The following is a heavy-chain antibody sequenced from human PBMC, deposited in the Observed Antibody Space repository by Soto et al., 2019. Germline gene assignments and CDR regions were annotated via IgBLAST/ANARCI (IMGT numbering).Heavy chain of an antibody. V-gene: IGHV3-33*01. Sequence: LLXSCAASRFTFRSYRVHWGRHAPGKGLECVAVIWYDGSNKYYADSVKGRFTISRDNSKNTLYLQMNSLRAEDTAVYYCARDIIAGFGELGPPPNVDAFDILGQGTMVTVSS. CDR3: ARDIIAGFGELGPPPNVDAFDI. CDR1: RFTFRSYR. J-gene: IGHJ3*02. CDR2: IWYDGSNK. D-gene: IGHD3-10*01.